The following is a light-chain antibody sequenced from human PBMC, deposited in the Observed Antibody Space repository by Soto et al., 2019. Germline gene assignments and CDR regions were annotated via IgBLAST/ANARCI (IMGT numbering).Light chain of an antibody. CDR2: AAS. Sequence: DIRMTQSPSSLSASVGDRVTITCRASQSISSYLNWYQQKPGKAPKLLIYAASSLQSGVPSRFSGSGSGTDFTLTISSLQPEDFATYYCQQSYSTFFTFGPGTKVDI. CDR1: QSISSY. V-gene: IGKV1-39*01. J-gene: IGKJ3*01. CDR3: QQSYSTFFT.